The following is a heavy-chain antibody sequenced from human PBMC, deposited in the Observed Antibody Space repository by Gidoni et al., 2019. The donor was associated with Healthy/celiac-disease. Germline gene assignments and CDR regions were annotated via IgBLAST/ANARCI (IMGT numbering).Heavy chain of an antibody. CDR2: IYYSGST. D-gene: IGHD5-18*01. CDR3: ACCGYSQNYYYYYGMDV. J-gene: IGHJ6*02. V-gene: IGHV4-39*01. Sequence: QLQLQESGPGLVKPSETLSLNCPVSGGSISSSSYYWGWSRQPPGQGLEWIGSIYYSGSTYYNPSLKSRVTISVDTSKNQFSLKLSSVTAADTAVYYCACCGYSQNYYYYYGMDVWGQGTTVTVSS. CDR1: GGSISSSSYY.